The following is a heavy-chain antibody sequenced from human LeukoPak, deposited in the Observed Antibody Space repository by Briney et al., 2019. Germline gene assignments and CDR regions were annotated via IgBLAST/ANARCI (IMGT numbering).Heavy chain of an antibody. CDR3: AKALDYYGSGSFSDY. CDR1: GFTVSNTY. J-gene: IGHJ4*02. Sequence: PGGSLRLSCAASGFTVSNTYMSWVRQAPGKGLEWVSLNSGGGTYSADSVKGRFTISRDNSKNTLYLQMNSLRAEDTAVYYCAKALDYYGSGSFSDYWGQGTLVTVSS. V-gene: IGHV3-53*01. CDR2: NSGGGT. D-gene: IGHD3-10*01.